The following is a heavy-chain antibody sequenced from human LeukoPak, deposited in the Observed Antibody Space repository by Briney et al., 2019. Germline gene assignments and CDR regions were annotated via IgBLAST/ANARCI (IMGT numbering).Heavy chain of an antibody. CDR1: GGSISSSSYY. CDR2: IYYSGST. J-gene: IGHJ4*02. D-gene: IGHD6-13*01. V-gene: IGHV4-39*07. Sequence: SETLSLTCTVSGGSISSSSYYWGWIRQPPGKGLEWIGSIYYSGSTYYNPSLKSRVTMSIDASKKQFSLRLTSVTAADTAFYYCAREEYSSDWYGHDSWGQGTLVPVSS. CDR3: AREEYSSDWYGHDS.